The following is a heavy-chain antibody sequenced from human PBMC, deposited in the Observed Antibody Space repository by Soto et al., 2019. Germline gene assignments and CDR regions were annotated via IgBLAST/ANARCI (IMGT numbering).Heavy chain of an antibody. V-gene: IGHV3-33*01. CDR1: GFTFSSYG. D-gene: IGHD2-21*02. Sequence: GGSLRLSCAASGFTFSSYGMHWVRQAPGKGLEWVAVIWYDGSNKYYADSVKGRFTISRDNSKNTLYLQMNSLRAEDTAVYYCARDPPRGDYYFDYWGQGTLVTSPQ. CDR3: ARDPPRGDYYFDY. CDR2: IWYDGSNK. J-gene: IGHJ4*02.